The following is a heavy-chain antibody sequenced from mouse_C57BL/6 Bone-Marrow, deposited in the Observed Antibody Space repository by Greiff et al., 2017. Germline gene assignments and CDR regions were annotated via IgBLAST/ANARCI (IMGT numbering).Heavy chain of an antibody. J-gene: IGHJ2*01. V-gene: IGHV1-15*01. CDR1: GYTFTDYE. D-gene: IGHD2-4*01. Sequence: QVQLQQPGAELVWPGASVTLSCKASGYTFTDYEMHWVKQTPVHGLEWIGAIDPETGGTAYNQKFKGKAILTADKSSSTTYMELRSLTSEDSAVYYCTRSGYDYDPFNWGQGTTLTVTS. CDR2: IDPETGGT. CDR3: TRSGYDYDPFN.